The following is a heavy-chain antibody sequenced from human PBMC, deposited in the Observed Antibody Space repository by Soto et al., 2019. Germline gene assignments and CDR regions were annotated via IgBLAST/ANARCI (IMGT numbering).Heavy chain of an antibody. CDR3: AKDWQQLLNYNFDY. J-gene: IGHJ4*02. CDR1: GVTFSSYG. CDR2: ISYDGSNK. D-gene: IGHD6-13*01. V-gene: IGHV3-30*18. Sequence: PGGSLGLSCAASGVTFSSYGMHWVGQGPGKGLEWVAVISYDGSNKYYADSVKGRSTISRDNSKNTLYLQMNSLRAEDTAVYYCAKDWQQLLNYNFDYWGQGTRVTVAS.